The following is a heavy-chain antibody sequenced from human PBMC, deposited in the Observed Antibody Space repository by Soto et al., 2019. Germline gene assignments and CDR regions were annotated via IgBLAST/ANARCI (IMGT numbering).Heavy chain of an antibody. CDR3: AKKAGREYYYTMDV. CDR1: GFTFSSYA. Sequence: EVQLLESGGGLVQPGGSLRLSCAASGFTFSSYAMSWVRQAPGKGLEWVSGIGGSGGSTYYADSVKGRFTISRDNSKNTLYLQMNSLRAEDTAVYYCAKKAGREYYYTMDVWGQGTTVTVSS. CDR2: IGGSGGST. V-gene: IGHV3-23*01. D-gene: IGHD1-26*01. J-gene: IGHJ6*02.